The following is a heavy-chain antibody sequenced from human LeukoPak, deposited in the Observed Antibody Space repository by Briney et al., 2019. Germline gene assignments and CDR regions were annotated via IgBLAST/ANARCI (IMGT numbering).Heavy chain of an antibody. CDR2: ISSSSSHI. V-gene: IGHV3-21*01. J-gene: IGHJ5*02. D-gene: IGHD3-16*02. CDR1: GFTFSSYS. CDR3: ARAKYDYVWGSYPPENWFDP. Sequence: NPGGSLRLSCAASGFTFSSYSMNWVRQAPGKRLEWVSSISSSSSHIYYADSVKGRFTISRDNAKNSLYLQMNSLRAEDTAVYYCARAKYDYVWGSYPPENWFDPWGQGTLVTVSS.